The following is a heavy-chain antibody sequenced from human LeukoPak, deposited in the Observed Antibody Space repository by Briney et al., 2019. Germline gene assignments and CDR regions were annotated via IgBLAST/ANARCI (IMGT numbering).Heavy chain of an antibody. Sequence: SETLSLTCTVSGGSISSSSFYWGWIRQPPGKGLEWIGTIYYSGNTYYNPSLKSRVTISVDTSKNQFSLKLSSVTAADTAVYYCARESMEGSGSYNWFDPWGQGTLVTVSS. CDR1: GGSISSSSFY. D-gene: IGHD3-10*01. CDR3: ARESMEGSGSYNWFDP. J-gene: IGHJ5*02. CDR2: IYYSGNT. V-gene: IGHV4-39*07.